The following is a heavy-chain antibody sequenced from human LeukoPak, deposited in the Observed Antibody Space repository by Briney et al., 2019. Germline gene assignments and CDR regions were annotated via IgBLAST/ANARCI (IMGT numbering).Heavy chain of an antibody. CDR2: INPNSGGT. V-gene: IGHV1-2*02. J-gene: IGHJ5*02. D-gene: IGHD2-2*01. CDR1: GYTFTGYY. Sequence: ASVKVSCKASGYTFTGYYMHWVRQAPGQGLEWMGWINPNSGGTNYAQKFQGRVTKTRDTSISTAYMELSRLRSDDTAVYYCARGGYCSSTSCYASENGFDPWGQGTLVTVSS. CDR3: ARGGYCSSTSCYASENGFDP.